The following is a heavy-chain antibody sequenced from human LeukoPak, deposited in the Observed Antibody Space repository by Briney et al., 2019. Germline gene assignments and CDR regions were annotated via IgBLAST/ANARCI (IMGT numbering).Heavy chain of an antibody. D-gene: IGHD1-26*01. CDR3: VTPRSWELSDMAV. CDR2: VYHNGET. Sequence: SETLSLTCTVSGYSISTNCYWAWIRQSPGTGLEWLGSVYHNGETDYNPSLKSRLIISVDTSKNEFSLRLTSVTAADTAVYYCVTPRSWELSDMAVWGKGTTVIVSS. J-gene: IGHJ6*03. CDR1: GYSISTNCY. V-gene: IGHV4-38-2*02.